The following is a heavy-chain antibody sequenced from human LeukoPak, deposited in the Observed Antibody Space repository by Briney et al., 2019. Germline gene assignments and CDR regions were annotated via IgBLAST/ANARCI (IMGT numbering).Heavy chain of an antibody. Sequence: PGESLKISCKASGYSLTSYWIGWVRQMPGKGLEWMGIIYPDDLDTRYSPSFQGQVTISADRTISTAYLQWSSLKASDTAMYYCARGGTGSRTFDYWGQGTLVTVSS. CDR2: IYPDDLDT. CDR3: ARGGTGSRTFDY. V-gene: IGHV5-51*01. J-gene: IGHJ4*02. CDR1: GYSLTSYW. D-gene: IGHD1-1*01.